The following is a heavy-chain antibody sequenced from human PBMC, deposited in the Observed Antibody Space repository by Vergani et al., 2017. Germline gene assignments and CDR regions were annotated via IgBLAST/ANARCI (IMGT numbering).Heavy chain of an antibody. Sequence: EVQLVESGGGLVQPGGSLRLSCAASGFTVSSNYMSWVRQAPGKGLEWVSVIYSGGSTYYADSVKGRFTISRDNSKNTLYLQMNSLRAEDTAVYYCARDNNYYGSGSYSGWFDPWGQGTLVTVSS. V-gene: IGHV3-66*01. CDR3: ARDNNYYGSGSYSGWFDP. CDR2: IYSGGST. D-gene: IGHD3-10*01. J-gene: IGHJ5*02. CDR1: GFTVSSNY.